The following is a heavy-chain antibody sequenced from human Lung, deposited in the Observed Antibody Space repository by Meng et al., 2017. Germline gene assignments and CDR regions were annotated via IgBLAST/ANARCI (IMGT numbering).Heavy chain of an antibody. J-gene: IGHJ4*02. Sequence: QVRLQQWGAGLLKPSETLSPTGVVSGGSFSDYYWSWIRQPPGKGLEWIGEINHSGSTNYNPSLESRATISVDTSQNNLSLKLSSVTAADSAVYYCARGPTTMAHDFDYWGQGTLVTVSS. V-gene: IGHV4-34*01. CDR1: GGSFSDYY. CDR2: INHSGST. D-gene: IGHD4-11*01. CDR3: ARGPTTMAHDFDY.